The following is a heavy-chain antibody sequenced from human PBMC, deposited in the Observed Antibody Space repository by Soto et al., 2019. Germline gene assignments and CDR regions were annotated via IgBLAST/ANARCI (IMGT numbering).Heavy chain of an antibody. J-gene: IGHJ4*02. CDR3: ERDNYGPLEF. D-gene: IGHD3-10*01. Sequence: GASVKVSCTPSGCTFTDLYIRWVPPASGRGLEWMGWLDPNSGGSRKTQKFQGSLTMTRDTSTSTVYMELSSLRSDDTAVYYCERDNYGPLEFWGQGTLVPVSS. CDR2: LDPNSGGS. V-gene: IGHV1-2*02. CDR1: GCTFTDLY.